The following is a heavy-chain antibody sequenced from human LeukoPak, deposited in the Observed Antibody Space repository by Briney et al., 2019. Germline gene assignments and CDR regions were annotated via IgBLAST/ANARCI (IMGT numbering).Heavy chain of an antibody. Sequence: PSETLSLTCAVYGGSFSGYYWSWIRQSPGKGLEWIGEINHSGSTNYNPSLKSRVTISVDTSKNQFSLKLSSVTAADTAVYYCARASRPPATYYYYYGMDVWGQGTTVTVSS. D-gene: IGHD6-25*01. CDR3: ARASRPPATYYYYYGMDV. CDR2: INHSGST. V-gene: IGHV4-34*01. CDR1: GGSFSGYY. J-gene: IGHJ6*02.